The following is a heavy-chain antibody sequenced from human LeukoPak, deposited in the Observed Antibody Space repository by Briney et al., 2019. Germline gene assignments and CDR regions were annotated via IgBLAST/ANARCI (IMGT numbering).Heavy chain of an antibody. Sequence: GGSLRLSCVASGFTFSNNAASWFRQAPGKGLEWVSTVGRGGGDTYYADSVRGRFTISKDSSKNTLQMNSLSADDTAMYYCVKHSGGVYGNSDYWGQGILVTVSS. V-gene: IGHV3-23*01. CDR3: VKHSGGVYGNSDY. CDR1: GFTFSNNA. D-gene: IGHD1-1*01. CDR2: VGRGGGDT. J-gene: IGHJ4*02.